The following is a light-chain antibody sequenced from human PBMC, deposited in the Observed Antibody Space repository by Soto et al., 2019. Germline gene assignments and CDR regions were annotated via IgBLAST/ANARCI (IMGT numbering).Light chain of an antibody. CDR1: QSVSSN. CDR3: QQYNTWPWT. J-gene: IGKJ1*01. V-gene: IGKV3-15*01. Sequence: EIVMTQSPATLSLSPGERATLSCRASQSVSSNLAWYQQKPGQAPSLLIYGASTRATGIPARFSGSGSGTEFTLTISSLHYEDFAVYYWQQYNTWPWTFGQGTKVEIK. CDR2: GAS.